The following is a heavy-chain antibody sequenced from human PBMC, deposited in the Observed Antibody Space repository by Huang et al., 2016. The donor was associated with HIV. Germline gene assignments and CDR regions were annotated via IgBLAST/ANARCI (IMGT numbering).Heavy chain of an antibody. V-gene: IGHV3-30*02. CDR3: ANPPISSGWHTPGY. J-gene: IGHJ4*02. CDR2: RQYDGSIK. Sequence: QVQLVESGGGVVQPGGSLRRSFAASGFTFNNYDIHWVRQAPGRGRGCVAFRQYDGSIKFYVDSVKGRFTISRDNSSNTLYLQMNSLRAEDTAVYYCANPPISSGWHTPGYWGQGTLVTVSS. D-gene: IGHD6-19*01. CDR1: GFTFNNYD.